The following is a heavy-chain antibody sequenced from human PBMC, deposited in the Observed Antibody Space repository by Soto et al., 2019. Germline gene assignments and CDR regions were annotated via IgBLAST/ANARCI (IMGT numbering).Heavy chain of an antibody. CDR3: ARLPRIAVAAPLDY. D-gene: IGHD6-19*01. CDR2: IYYSGST. Sequence: SETLSLTCTVSGGSISSSSYYWGWIRQPPGKGLEWIGSIYYSGSTYYNPSLKSRVTISVDTSKNQFSPKLSSVTAADTAVYYCARLPRIAVAAPLDYWGQGTLVTVSS. J-gene: IGHJ4*02. CDR1: GGSISSSSYY. V-gene: IGHV4-39*01.